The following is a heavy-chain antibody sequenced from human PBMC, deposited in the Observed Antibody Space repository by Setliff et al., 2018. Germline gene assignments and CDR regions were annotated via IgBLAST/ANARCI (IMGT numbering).Heavy chain of an antibody. J-gene: IGHJ4*02. D-gene: IGHD6-13*01. CDR2: IYPGDSDT. CDR1: GYSFTSYW. V-gene: IGHV5-51*01. CDR3: ARALASAGTVYFDY. Sequence: GESLKISCKHSGYSFTSYWIAWVRQMPGKGLEWMGIIYPGDSDTRYSPSFQGQVTISADKSISTAYLQWSSLKASDTAMYYCARALASAGTVYFDYWGQGTLVTVSS.